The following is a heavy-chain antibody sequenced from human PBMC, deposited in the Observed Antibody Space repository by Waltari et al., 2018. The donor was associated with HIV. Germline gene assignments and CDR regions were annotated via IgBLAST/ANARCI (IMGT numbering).Heavy chain of an antibody. V-gene: IGHV4-31*03. CDR3: ASRRDFWSGPLGFDY. D-gene: IGHD3-3*01. CDR1: GGPISSGGYY. J-gene: IGHJ4*02. Sequence: QVQLQESGPGLVKPSQTLSLTCTVPGGPISSGGYYWSWIRQHPGNGLEWIGNINSSGSTYCNPTLKSRVTISVATSKNQFPLKLSSVTAADTAVYYWASRRDFWSGPLGFDYWGQGTLVTVSS. CDR2: INSSGST.